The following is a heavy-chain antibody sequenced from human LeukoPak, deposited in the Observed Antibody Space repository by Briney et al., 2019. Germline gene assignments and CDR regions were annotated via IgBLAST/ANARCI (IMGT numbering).Heavy chain of an antibody. Sequence: GGSLRLSCVVSGFIFGNYAMSWVRQTPGKGLEWVSSISGSGGSTYYADSVKGRFTVSRDNSKNTLYLQMNSLRAEDTAVYFCAKIRDGGYWGQGTLVTVSS. D-gene: IGHD3-10*01. CDR1: GFIFGNYA. J-gene: IGHJ4*02. CDR3: AKIRDGGY. V-gene: IGHV3-23*01. CDR2: ISGSGGST.